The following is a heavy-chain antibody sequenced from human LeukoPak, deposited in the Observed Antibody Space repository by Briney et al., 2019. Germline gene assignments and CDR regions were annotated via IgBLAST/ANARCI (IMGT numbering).Heavy chain of an antibody. CDR1: GFTFSSYD. Sequence: HPGGSLRLSCAASGFTFSSYDMDWVRQAPGKGLEWVSAISGSGGSTYYADSVKGRFTISRDNSKTTLFLQMNSLRDEDTAVYYCTRDRDIFDIWGQGTMVTVSS. V-gene: IGHV3-23*01. CDR2: ISGSGGST. CDR3: TRDRDIFDI. D-gene: IGHD3-10*01. J-gene: IGHJ3*02.